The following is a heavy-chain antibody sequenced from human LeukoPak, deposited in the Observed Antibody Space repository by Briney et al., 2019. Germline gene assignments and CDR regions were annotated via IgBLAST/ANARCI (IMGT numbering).Heavy chain of an antibody. V-gene: IGHV4-59*08. CDR3: ARGLWFGELSCAFDI. CDR2: IYFSGTT. CDR1: GGSISNYY. Sequence: SETLSLTCTVSGGSISNYYWSWLRQPPGKGLEWIGYIYFSGTTNINPSLKSRVTISVDMSKNQFSLKLSSVTAADTAVYYCARGLWFGELSCAFDIWGQGTMVTVSS. J-gene: IGHJ3*02. D-gene: IGHD3-10*01.